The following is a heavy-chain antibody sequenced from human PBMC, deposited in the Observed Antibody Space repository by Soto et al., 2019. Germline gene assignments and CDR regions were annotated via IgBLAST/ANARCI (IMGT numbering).Heavy chain of an antibody. CDR2: IYYDGNT. Sequence: SETLSLTCTVSGGSISSSSYYWGWIRQPPGKGLECIGSIYYDGNTYYNPSLKSRVIISVDMSKNQFSLKLSSVTAADTAVYYCARSSIAPRLFMYPFDYWGQGTPVTVSS. CDR3: ARSSIAPRLFMYPFDY. D-gene: IGHD6-6*01. CDR1: GGSISSSSYY. J-gene: IGHJ4*02. V-gene: IGHV4-39*01.